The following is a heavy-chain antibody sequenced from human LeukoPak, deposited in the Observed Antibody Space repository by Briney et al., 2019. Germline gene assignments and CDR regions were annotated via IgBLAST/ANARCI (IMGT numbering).Heavy chain of an antibody. CDR2: IKPDGSEK. CDR1: GFTFSTYW. Sequence: GGSLRLSCADSGFTFSTYWMSWLRQVPGKGLEWVAHIKPDGSEKYYADSVKGRFSISRDNAKNSLYLQMNNLRAEDTAVYYCARTKNSGRYYYFDYWGPGTLVTVSS. CDR3: ARTKNSGRYYYFDY. D-gene: IGHD3-22*01. V-gene: IGHV3-7*01. J-gene: IGHJ4*02.